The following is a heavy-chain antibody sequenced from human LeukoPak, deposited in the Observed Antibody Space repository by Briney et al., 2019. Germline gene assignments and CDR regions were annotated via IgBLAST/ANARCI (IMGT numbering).Heavy chain of an antibody. CDR3: ATLITMIVVVIPPQDY. CDR2: ITSGSSSI. Sequence: GGSLRLSCAASGFTFSSYSMNWVRQAPGKGLEWVSSITSGSSSIYYADSVKGRFTISRDNSKNTLYLQMNSLRAEDTAVYYCATLITMIVVVIPPQDYWGQGTLVTVSS. J-gene: IGHJ4*02. CDR1: GFTFSSYS. V-gene: IGHV3-21*04. D-gene: IGHD3-22*01.